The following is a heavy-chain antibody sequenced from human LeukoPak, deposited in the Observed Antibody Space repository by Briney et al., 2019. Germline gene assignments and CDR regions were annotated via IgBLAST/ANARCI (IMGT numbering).Heavy chain of an antibody. Sequence: SETLSLTCAVSGVSITNNHYWTWVRQPPGKGLEWIADIFHSGIANYNPSLKSRVTISMDKSKNQFSLTLISVTAADTAVYYCAGGGEAWELLGYWGQGTLVTVSS. J-gene: IGHJ4*02. CDR3: AGGGEAWELLGY. CDR1: GVSITNNHY. CDR2: IFHSGIA. V-gene: IGHV4-4*02. D-gene: IGHD3-10*01.